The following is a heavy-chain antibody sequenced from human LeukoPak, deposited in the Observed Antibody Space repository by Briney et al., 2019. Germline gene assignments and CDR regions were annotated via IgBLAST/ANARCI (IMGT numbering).Heavy chain of an antibody. CDR1: GFTFSSYS. V-gene: IGHV3-23*01. J-gene: IGHJ6*03. Sequence: GGSLRLSCAASGFTFSSYSMNWVRQAPGKGLEWVSAISGSGGSTYYADSVKGRFTISRDNSKNTLYLQMNSLRAEDTAVYYCAKSWTYYYYYMDVWGKGTTVTISS. D-gene: IGHD6-13*01. CDR3: AKSWTYYYYYMDV. CDR2: ISGSGGST.